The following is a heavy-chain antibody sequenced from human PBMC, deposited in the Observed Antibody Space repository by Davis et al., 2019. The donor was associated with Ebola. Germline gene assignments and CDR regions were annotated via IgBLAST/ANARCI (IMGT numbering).Heavy chain of an antibody. Sequence: ASVKVSCKASGYTFTSYGISWVRQAPGQGLEWMGWISAYNGNTNYAQKLQGRVTMTEDTSTDTAYMELSSLRSEDTAVYYCASTVVTPGNYMDVWGKGTTVTVSS. J-gene: IGHJ6*03. CDR3: ASTVVTPGNYMDV. CDR1: GYTFTSYG. V-gene: IGHV1-18*01. D-gene: IGHD4-23*01. CDR2: ISAYNGNT.